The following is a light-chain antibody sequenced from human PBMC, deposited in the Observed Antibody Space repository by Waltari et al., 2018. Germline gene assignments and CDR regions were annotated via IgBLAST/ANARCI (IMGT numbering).Light chain of an antibody. CDR1: QSVGRD. V-gene: IGKV3-15*01. J-gene: IGKJ1*01. Sequence: EIVMTQSPPMLSVSPGERATLSCRASQSVGRDLAWYQQKPGQAPRLLVYSASTRAIGIPDRFSGRASGTEVTLTLSSLQSEDFAIYYCQQYYDWPRTFGQGTKL. CDR3: QQYYDWPRT. CDR2: SAS.